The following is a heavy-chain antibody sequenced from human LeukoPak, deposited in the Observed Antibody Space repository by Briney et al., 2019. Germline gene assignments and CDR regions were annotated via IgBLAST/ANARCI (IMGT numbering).Heavy chain of an antibody. CDR3: ATAAGVVVVAAAAYDY. CDR2: FDPEDGET. CDR1: GYTLTELS. Sequence: GAPVKVSCKVSGYTLTELSMHWVRQAPGKGLEWMGGFDPEDGETIYAQKFQGRVTMTEDTSTDTAYMELSSLRSEDTAVYYCATAAGVVVVAAAAYDYWGQGTLVTVSS. D-gene: IGHD2-15*01. V-gene: IGHV1-24*01. J-gene: IGHJ4*02.